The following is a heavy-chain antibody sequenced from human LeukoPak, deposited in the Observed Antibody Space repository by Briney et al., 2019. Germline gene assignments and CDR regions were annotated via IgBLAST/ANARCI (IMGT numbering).Heavy chain of an antibody. Sequence: GGSLSLSCVSSGFTFNNYAMNWVRQAPGKGLEWVSSISSSSSYIYYADSVKGRFTISRDNAKNSLYLQMNSLRAEDTAVYYCAVLAVAARFDYWGQGTLVTVSS. J-gene: IGHJ4*02. CDR3: AVLAVAARFDY. CDR2: ISSSSSYI. V-gene: IGHV3-21*01. CDR1: GFTFNNYA. D-gene: IGHD6-19*01.